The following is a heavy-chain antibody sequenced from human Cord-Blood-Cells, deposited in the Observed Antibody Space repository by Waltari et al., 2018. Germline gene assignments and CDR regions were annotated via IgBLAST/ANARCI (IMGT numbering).Heavy chain of an antibody. D-gene: IGHD2-2*01. CDR2: INPTSGGT. J-gene: IGHJ4*02. CDR1: GYTFTGYY. V-gene: IGHV1-2*02. Sequence: QVQLVQSGAEVKKPGASVKVSCKASGYTFTGYYMHWVRQAPGQGLEWMGWINPTSGGTNYAQKFQGRVTMTRDTSISTAYMELSRLRSDDTAVYYCARAPLYGSCPDYWGQGTLVTVSS. CDR3: ARAPLYGSCPDY.